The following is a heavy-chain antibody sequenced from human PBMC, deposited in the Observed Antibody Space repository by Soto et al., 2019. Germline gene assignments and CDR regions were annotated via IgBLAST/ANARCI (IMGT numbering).Heavy chain of an antibody. CDR1: GGSFSGYY. V-gene: IGHV4-34*01. D-gene: IGHD1-26*01. CDR2: INNSGST. Sequence: PSETLSLTCAVYGGSFSGYYWSWIRQPPGQGLEWIGEINNSGSTNYNPSLKSRVTISVDTSKNQFSLKLSSVTAADTAVYYCARGKVGATPFDYWGQGTLVTVSS. CDR3: ARGKVGATPFDY. J-gene: IGHJ4*02.